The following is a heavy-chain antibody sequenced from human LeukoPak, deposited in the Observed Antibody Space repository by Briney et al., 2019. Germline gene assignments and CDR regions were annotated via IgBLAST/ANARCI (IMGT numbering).Heavy chain of an antibody. J-gene: IGHJ6*04. Sequence: GGSLRLSCAASRFSVSNNYVSWVRQAPGKGLEWISAVYAGGDTYYIESVRGRFTISRDSSKNTIHRQMSGLTPEDTAIYYCARDSTGASVWGKGTTVTVSS. D-gene: IGHD1-14*01. CDR1: RFSVSNNY. V-gene: IGHV3-53*01. CDR2: VYAGGDT. CDR3: ARDSTGASV.